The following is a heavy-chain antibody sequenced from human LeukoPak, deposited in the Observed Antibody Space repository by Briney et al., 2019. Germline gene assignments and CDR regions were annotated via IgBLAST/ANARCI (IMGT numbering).Heavy chain of an antibody. V-gene: IGHV1-2*02. CDR1: GYTFTAYY. J-gene: IGHJ4*02. CDR2: INPNSGGT. D-gene: IGHD6-19*01. CDR3: ARGLGYSSDHFDY. Sequence: ASVTVSCTASGYTFTAYYMHWVRQAPGQGLEWMGWINPNSGGTNYAQKFQGRVTMTRGTSNSTAYMELSRLRSDDTAVYYCARGLGYSSDHFDYWGQGTLVTVSS.